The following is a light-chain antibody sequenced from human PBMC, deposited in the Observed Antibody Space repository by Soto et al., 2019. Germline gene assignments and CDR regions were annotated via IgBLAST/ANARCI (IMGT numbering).Light chain of an antibody. V-gene: IGKV3-20*01. CDR2: GAS. J-gene: IGKJ3*01. CDR1: QSVSSSY. Sequence: EIVLTQSPGTLSLSPGERATLSCRASQSVSSSYLAWYQQKPGQAPRLLIYGASSRATGIPDRFSGSGSGTDFTLTISSLQSEDFAVYYCQQYDTPFTFGPGTKVDIK. CDR3: QQYDTPFT.